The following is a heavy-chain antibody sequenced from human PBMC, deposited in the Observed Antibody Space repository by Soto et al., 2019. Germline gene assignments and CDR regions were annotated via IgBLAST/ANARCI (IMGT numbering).Heavy chain of an antibody. D-gene: IGHD2-8*01. J-gene: IGHJ4*02. CDR2: IIPYFGTT. CDR3: ARSGAYCTRITCLCDYC. Sequence: SVKVSCKASGGTFSSYAISWVRQAPGQGLEWMGWIIPYFGTTNYAQKFQDRVTMTADTSTSTAYMELRNLRSEDTAVYYCARSGAYCTRITCLCDYCWGMGTLVTGYS. CDR1: GGTFSSYA. V-gene: IGHV1-69*06.